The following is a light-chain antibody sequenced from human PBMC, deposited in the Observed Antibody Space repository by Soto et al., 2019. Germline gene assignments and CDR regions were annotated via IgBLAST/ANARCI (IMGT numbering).Light chain of an antibody. Sequence: DIQMTQSPSSLSASVGDTVTITCQASQDITNQINWYQQRPGKAPNLLIYDASHLETGVPSRFSGSGSGTYFTLTISSLQPEDVAVYYCQQYYSSPLTFGGGTKVQIK. CDR3: QQYYSSPLT. J-gene: IGKJ4*01. CDR1: QDITNQ. CDR2: DAS. V-gene: IGKV1-33*01.